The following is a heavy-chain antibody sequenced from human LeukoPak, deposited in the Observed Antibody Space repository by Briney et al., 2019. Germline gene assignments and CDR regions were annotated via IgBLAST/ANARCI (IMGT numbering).Heavy chain of an antibody. J-gene: IGHJ4*02. CDR1: GFTFSSYA. Sequence: GGSLRLSYAPSGFTFSSYAMSWVRQAPGKGLEWVGRIKSKTDGGTTDYAAPVKGRFTISRDDSKNTLYLQMNSLKTEDTAVYYCTTVIYSYVLGYWGQGTLVTVSS. V-gene: IGHV3-15*01. CDR2: IKSKTDGGTT. CDR3: TTVIYSYVLGY. D-gene: IGHD5-18*01.